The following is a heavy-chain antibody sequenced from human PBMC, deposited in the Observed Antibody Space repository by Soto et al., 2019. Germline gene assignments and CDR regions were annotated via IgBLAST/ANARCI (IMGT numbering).Heavy chain of an antibody. J-gene: IGHJ3*01. V-gene: IGHV3-7*01. Sequence: EVQLVESGGGLVQPGGSLRLSCAATDFTISSYWMTWVRQTPRQGLEFVANINKDGSVKNYVDSVKGRFTISRDNAKNSLYLQMNSLRAEDTALYYCGTDQWGGAFDLWGQGTTVTVSS. CDR3: GTDQWGGAFDL. CDR2: INKDGSVK. D-gene: IGHD3-10*01. CDR1: DFTISSYW.